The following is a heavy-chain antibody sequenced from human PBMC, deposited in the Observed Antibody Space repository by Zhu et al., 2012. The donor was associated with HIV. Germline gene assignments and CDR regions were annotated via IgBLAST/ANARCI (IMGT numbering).Heavy chain of an antibody. CDR2: IYYSGST. D-gene: IGHD2-2*01. V-gene: IGHV4-30-4*08. Sequence: QVQLQESGPGLVKPSQTLSLTYTVSGGSISSGDYYWSWIRQPPGKGLEWIGYIYYSGSTYYNPSLKSRVTISVDTSKNQFSLKLSSVTAADTAVYYCARDIVVVPAASNDAFDIWGQGTMVTVSS. CDR1: GGSISSGDYY. J-gene: IGHJ3*02. CDR3: ARDIVVVPAASNDAFDI.